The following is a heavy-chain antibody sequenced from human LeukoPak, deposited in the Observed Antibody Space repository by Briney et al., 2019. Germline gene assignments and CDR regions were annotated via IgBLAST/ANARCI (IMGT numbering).Heavy chain of an antibody. J-gene: IGHJ4*02. V-gene: IGHV3-66*01. CDR3: AREMDYGSGSRGY. CDR1: GFTVSSNY. CDR2: IYSGGST. Sequence: GGSLRLSCAASGFTVSSNYMSWVRQAPGKRLEWVSVIYSGGSTYYADSVKGRFTISRDNSKNTLYLQMNSLRAEDTAVYYCAREMDYGSGSRGYWGQGTLVTVSS. D-gene: IGHD3-10*01.